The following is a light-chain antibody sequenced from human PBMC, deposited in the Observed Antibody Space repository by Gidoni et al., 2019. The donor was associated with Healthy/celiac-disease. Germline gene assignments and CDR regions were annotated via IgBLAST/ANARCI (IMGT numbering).Light chain of an antibody. CDR1: QSVSSN. J-gene: IGKJ1*01. V-gene: IGKV3-15*01. Sequence: EIVWTQSPATLSVSPGERATLSCRASQSVSSNLAWYQQKPGKAPRLLIYGASTRATGIPARFSGSGSGTEFTLTISSLQSEDFAVYYCQQYNNWPPWTFGQGTKVEIK. CDR2: GAS. CDR3: QQYNNWPPWT.